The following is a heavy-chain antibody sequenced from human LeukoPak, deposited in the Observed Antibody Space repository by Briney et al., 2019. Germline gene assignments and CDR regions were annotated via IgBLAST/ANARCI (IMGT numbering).Heavy chain of an antibody. Sequence: GGSLRLSCAASDFNFVTYAMSWVRQAPGKGLEWVSTISGGGDVTYYADSVKGRFTISRDNSKNTLYPQMNSLRTEDTAVYYCAKQPLSYDSSGGSWFDPWGQGTLVTVSS. CDR1: DFNFVTYA. V-gene: IGHV3-23*01. D-gene: IGHD3-22*01. CDR3: AKQPLSYDSSGGSWFDP. CDR2: ISGGGDVT. J-gene: IGHJ5*02.